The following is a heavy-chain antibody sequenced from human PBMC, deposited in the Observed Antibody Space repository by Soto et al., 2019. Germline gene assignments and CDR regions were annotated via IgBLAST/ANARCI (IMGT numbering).Heavy chain of an antibody. J-gene: IGHJ4*02. CDR3: ARESVEMATIWGSDY. CDR2: IWYDGSNK. V-gene: IGHV3-33*01. D-gene: IGHD3-16*01. Sequence: GGSLRLSCAASGFTFSSYGMHWVRQAPGKGLEWVAVIWYDGSNKYYADSVKGRFTISRDNSKNTLYLQMNSLRAEDTAVYYCARESVEMATIWGSDYWGQGTLVTVS. CDR1: GFTFSSYG.